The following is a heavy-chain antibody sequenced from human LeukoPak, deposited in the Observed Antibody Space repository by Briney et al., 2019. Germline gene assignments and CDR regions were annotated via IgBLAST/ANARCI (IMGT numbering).Heavy chain of an antibody. Sequence: SGPALVKPTQTLTLTCTFSGFSLSTSGMCVSWIRQPPGKALEWLARIDWDDDKYYSTSLKTRLTISKDTSKNQVVFTMTNMDPVDTATYYCARIRTPYGSGSYYNFDWGQGTLVTVSS. D-gene: IGHD3-10*01. CDR3: ARIRTPYGSGSYYNFD. CDR1: GFSLSTSGMC. J-gene: IGHJ4*02. CDR2: IDWDDDK. V-gene: IGHV2-70*11.